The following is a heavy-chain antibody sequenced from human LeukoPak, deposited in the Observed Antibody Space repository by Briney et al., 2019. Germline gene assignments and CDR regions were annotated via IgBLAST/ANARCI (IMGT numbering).Heavy chain of an antibody. CDR2: IWSDGSNK. CDR1: GFTFSTYG. D-gene: IGHD2-2*01. Sequence: PGGSLRLSCAASGFTFSTYGMYWVRQAPGKGLEWVATIWSDGSNKYYADSVKGRFTISRDNSKNTLYLQMNSLRAEDTAVYYCASVCSGTSCHFDYWDQGTLVTVSS. J-gene: IGHJ4*02. CDR3: ASVCSGTSCHFDY. V-gene: IGHV3-33*01.